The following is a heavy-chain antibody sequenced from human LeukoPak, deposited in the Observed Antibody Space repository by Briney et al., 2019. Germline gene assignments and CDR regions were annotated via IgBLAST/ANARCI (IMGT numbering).Heavy chain of an antibody. J-gene: IGHJ4*02. CDR2: ISYDESDK. CDR3: ARSVPGRRAFDY. V-gene: IGHV3-30*03. D-gene: IGHD1-14*01. CDR1: GFTFSNYG. Sequence: GGSLRLSCAASGFTFSNYGMHWVRQAPGKGLEWVAVISYDESDKYYADSVKGRFTISRDNAKNSLYLQMNSLRAEDTALYYCARSVPGRRAFDYWGQGTLVTVSS.